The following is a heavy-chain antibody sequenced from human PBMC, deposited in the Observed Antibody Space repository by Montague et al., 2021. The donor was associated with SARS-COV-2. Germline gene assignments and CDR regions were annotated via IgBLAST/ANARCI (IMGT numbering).Heavy chain of an antibody. CDR1: GFTVSSNY. V-gene: IGHV3-74*01. Sequence: SLRLSCAASGFTVSSNYMSWVRQAPGKGLVWVSRIDNDGSSTNYVDSVKGRFTISRDNAKNTLDLQMNSLRVEDTAVYYCARGVGITIFGDLSLEGDYYYSMDVWGQGTAVTVSS. J-gene: IGHJ6*02. CDR3: ARGVGITIFGDLSLEGDYYYSMDV. CDR2: IDNDGSST. D-gene: IGHD3-3*01.